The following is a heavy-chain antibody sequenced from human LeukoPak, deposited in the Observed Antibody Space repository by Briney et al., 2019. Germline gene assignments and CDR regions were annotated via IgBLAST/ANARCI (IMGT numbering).Heavy chain of an antibody. CDR2: ISGSSGST. J-gene: IGHJ4*02. CDR1: GFTFSSYA. Sequence: GGSLRLSCAASGFTFSSYAMSWVRQAPGKGLEWVSGISGSSGSTYYADSVKGRFTISRDNSKKTLYLQMNSLTAEDTAVYYCAKDSCSGGSCYEDYWGQGTLVTVSP. D-gene: IGHD2-15*01. V-gene: IGHV3-23*01. CDR3: AKDSCSGGSCYEDY.